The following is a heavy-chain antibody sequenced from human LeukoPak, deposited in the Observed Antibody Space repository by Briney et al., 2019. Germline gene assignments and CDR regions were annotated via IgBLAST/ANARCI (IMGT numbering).Heavy chain of an antibody. V-gene: IGHV3-7*01. Sequence: PGGSMKLSCAGSRFNFSDFWMSWARQAPGKGLEWVANIKNDGSEQYYVDSVKGRFTISRDNAKSSLFLQVHSLRAEDTAVYYCRVGHYSDYWGQGTLVTVSS. J-gene: IGHJ4*02. CDR1: RFNFSDFW. CDR3: RVGHYSDY. D-gene: IGHD2-15*01. CDR2: IKNDGSEQ.